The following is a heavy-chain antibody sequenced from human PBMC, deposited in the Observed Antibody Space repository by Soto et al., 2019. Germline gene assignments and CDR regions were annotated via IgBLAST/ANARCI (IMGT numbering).Heavy chain of an antibody. J-gene: IGHJ6*02. CDR1: GYTFTSYG. CDR2: ISAYNGNT. D-gene: IGHD6-6*01. V-gene: IGHV1-18*01. Sequence: QVQLVQSGAEVKKPGASVKVSCKASGYTFTSYGISWVRQAPGQGLEWMGWISAYNGNTNYAQKLQGRVTMTTDTSRSTAYRERRSLGSDDTAVYYCARPFQIAARPAPYYGMDVWAKGPRSPSP. CDR3: ARPFQIAARPAPYYGMDV.